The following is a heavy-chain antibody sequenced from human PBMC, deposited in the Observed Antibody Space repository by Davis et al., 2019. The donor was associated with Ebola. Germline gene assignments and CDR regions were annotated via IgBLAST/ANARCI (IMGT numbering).Heavy chain of an antibody. CDR3: ARGENVRYYYYGMDV. V-gene: IGHV3-21*01. J-gene: IGHJ6*02. CDR1: GFTFSSYS. Sequence: GESLKISCAASGFTFSSYSMNWVCQAPGKRLEWVSSISTSSSYIYYADSVKGRFTTSRDNAKNSLYLQMNSLRAEDTAVYYCARGENVRYYYYGMDVWGQGTTVTVSS. CDR2: ISTSSSYI.